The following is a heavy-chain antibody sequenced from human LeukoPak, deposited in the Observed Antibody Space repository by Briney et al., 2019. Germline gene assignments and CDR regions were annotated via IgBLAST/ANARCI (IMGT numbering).Heavy chain of an antibody. CDR2: TNWDGAST. CDR3: ARDPGWGALDH. D-gene: IGHD3-16*01. V-gene: IGHV3-20*04. J-gene: IGHJ4*02. CDR1: GFRFDDYG. Sequence: GGSLRLSCAASGFRFDDYGMSWVRHVPGKGLEWVSGTNWDGASTGYADSVKGRFTISRDNAKNLLYLQMNSLRAEDTAVYYCARDPGWGALDHWGQGTLVTVS.